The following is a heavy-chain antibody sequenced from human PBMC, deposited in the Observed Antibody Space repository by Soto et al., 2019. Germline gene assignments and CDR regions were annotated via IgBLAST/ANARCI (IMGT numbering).Heavy chain of an antibody. V-gene: IGHV5-51*01. CDR3: ARHGTVGATQFSGMDV. D-gene: IGHD1-26*01. J-gene: IGHJ6*02. CDR2: IYPGDSDT. Sequence: PGESLKISCNGSGYSFTSYWIGWVRQMPGKGLEWMGIIYPGDSDTRYSPSFQGQVTISADKSISTAYLQWSSLKASDTAMYYCARHGTVGATQFSGMDVWGQGTTVTVSS. CDR1: GYSFTSYW.